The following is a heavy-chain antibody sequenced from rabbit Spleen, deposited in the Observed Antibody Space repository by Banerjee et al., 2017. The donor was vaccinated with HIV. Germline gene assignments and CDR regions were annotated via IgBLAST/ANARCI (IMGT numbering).Heavy chain of an antibody. CDR1: GIDFSSWYY. V-gene: IGHV1S45*01. CDR2: IDTGSSGFT. Sequence: QDQVVESGGGLVQPEGSLTLTCQVSGIDFSSWYYMCWVRQAPGKGLEWIACIDTGSSGFTYFATWAKGRFTCSKTSSTTVSLQMTRLTAADTATYFCARDTSSSFSSYGMDLWGPGTLVTVS. CDR3: ARDTSSSFSSYGMDL. J-gene: IGHJ6*01. D-gene: IGHD1-1*01.